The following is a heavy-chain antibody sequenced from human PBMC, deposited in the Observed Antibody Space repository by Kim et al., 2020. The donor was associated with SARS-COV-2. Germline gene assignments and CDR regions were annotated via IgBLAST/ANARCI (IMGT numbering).Heavy chain of an antibody. V-gene: IGHV4-34*01. Sequence: SETLSLTCAVYGGSFSGYYWSWIRQPPGKGLEWIGEINHSGSTNYNPSLKSRVTISVDTSKNQFSLKLSSVTAADTAVYYCARGSPPLRYFDWLPSAREYYFDYWGQGTLVTVSS. CDR1: GGSFSGYY. CDR2: INHSGST. CDR3: ARGSPPLRYFDWLPSAREYYFDY. J-gene: IGHJ4*02. D-gene: IGHD3-9*01.